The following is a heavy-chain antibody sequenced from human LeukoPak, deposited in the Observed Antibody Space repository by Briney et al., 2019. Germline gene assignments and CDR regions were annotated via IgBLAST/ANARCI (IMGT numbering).Heavy chain of an antibody. CDR1: GGTFSSYA. CDR3: ASWGYYYDSSGYYYYFDY. J-gene: IGHJ4*02. Sequence: ASVKVSCKASGGTFSSYAISWVRQAPGQGLEWMGGIIPIFGTANYAQKFQGRVTITADESTSTAYMELSSLRSEDTAVYYCASWGYYYDSSGYYYYFDYWGQGTLVTVSS. D-gene: IGHD3-22*01. CDR2: IIPIFGTA. V-gene: IGHV1-69*13.